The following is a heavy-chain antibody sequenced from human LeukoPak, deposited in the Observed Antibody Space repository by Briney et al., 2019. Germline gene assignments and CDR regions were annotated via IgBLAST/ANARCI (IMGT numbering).Heavy chain of an antibody. V-gene: IGHV3-72*01. D-gene: IGHD3-10*01. Sequence: PGGSLRLSCAASGFTFSDHYMDWVRQAPGKGLEWVGRTRNKANSYTTEYAASVKGRFTISRDDSENSLSLQMNSLKTEDTAVYYCARVRSLYGSGSYFLYWGQGTLVTVSS. CDR2: TRNKANSYTT. CDR3: ARVRSLYGSGSYFLY. J-gene: IGHJ4*02. CDR1: GFTFSDHY.